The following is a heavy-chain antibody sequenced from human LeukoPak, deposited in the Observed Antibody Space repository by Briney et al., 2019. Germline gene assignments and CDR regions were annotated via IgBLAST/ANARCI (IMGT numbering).Heavy chain of an antibody. D-gene: IGHD2-8*01. V-gene: IGHV3-21*01. CDR2: ISSSSSYI. Sequence: GGSLRLSCAASGFTFSSYSMNWVRQAPGKGLEWVSSISSSSSYIYYADSVKGRFTISRDNAKNSLYLQMNSLRAEDTAVYYCARDNGGIVTTEGTIDYWGQGTLVTVSS. CDR3: ARDNGGIVTTEGTIDY. J-gene: IGHJ4*02. CDR1: GFTFSSYS.